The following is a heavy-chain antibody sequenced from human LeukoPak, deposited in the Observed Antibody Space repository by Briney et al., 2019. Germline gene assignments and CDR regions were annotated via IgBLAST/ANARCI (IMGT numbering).Heavy chain of an antibody. CDR2: TYYRSKWYN. V-gene: IGHV6-1*01. J-gene: IGHJ4*02. D-gene: IGHD1-7*01. CDR1: GDSVSSNSAA. CDR3: ARESTGTPNFFDY. Sequence: SPTLSLTFAISGDSVSSNSAAWNWLRQSPSRGLEWLGRTYYRSKWYNDYAVSVKSRITINPDTSKNQFSLQLNSVTPEDTAVYYCARESTGTPNFFDYWGQGTLVTVSS.